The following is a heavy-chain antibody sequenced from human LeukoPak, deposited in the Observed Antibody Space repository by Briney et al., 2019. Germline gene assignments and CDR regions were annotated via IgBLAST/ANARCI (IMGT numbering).Heavy chain of an antibody. CDR3: ARVGGGVGGTDGFDI. CDR2: IRSKANSYTT. D-gene: IGHD1-26*01. CDR1: GFTFSAQY. V-gene: IGHV3-72*01. J-gene: IGHJ3*02. Sequence: GGSLRLSCAASGFTFSAQYMDWVRQAPGKGLEWVGRIRSKANSYTTEYAASVKGRFTISRDDSKNSLFLQMNSLKTEDTAVYYCARVGGGVGGTDGFDIWGQGTIVTVSS.